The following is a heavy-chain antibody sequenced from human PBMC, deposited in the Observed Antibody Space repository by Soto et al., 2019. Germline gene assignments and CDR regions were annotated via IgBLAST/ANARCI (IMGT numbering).Heavy chain of an antibody. J-gene: IGHJ4*01. CDR1: GGSISSGGYY. D-gene: IGHD3-3*01. CDR2: IYYSGST. V-gene: IGHV4-31*02. CDR3: ARVAYYEFWSGYYDY. Sequence: PSETLSLTCTVSGGSISSGGYYWSWIRQHPGKGLEWIGYIYYSGSTYYNPSLKSRVTISVDTSKNQFSLKLSSVTAADTAVYYCARVAYYEFWSGYYDYWGHGTLVTVSS.